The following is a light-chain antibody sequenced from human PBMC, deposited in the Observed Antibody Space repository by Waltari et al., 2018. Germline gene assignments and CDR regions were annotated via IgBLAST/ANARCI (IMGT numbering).Light chain of an antibody. CDR3: ASYSTGGTLV. CDR2: DVN. Sequence: QSALTQPASVSASLGQSITISCTGTSSDIGGFHFVSWYQQHPGEAPRLLIYDVNLRPSGISVRISGSKSGNTASLTFSGLQAEDAADYYCASYSTGGTLVFGGGTKLTVL. V-gene: IGLV2-14*03. J-gene: IGLJ3*02. CDR1: SSDIGGFHF.